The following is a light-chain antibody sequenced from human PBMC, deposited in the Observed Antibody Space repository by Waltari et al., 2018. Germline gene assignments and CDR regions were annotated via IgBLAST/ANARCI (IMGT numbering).Light chain of an antibody. Sequence: DIVMTQSPLSLPVTPGEPASISCRSSQSLLHSNGYNSLDWYLQKPGQSPQFLIYLGSNRAFRVPDRFSGSGSGTEFTLKISRVEAEDVGVYYCMQALQTPPWTFGQGTKVEIK. J-gene: IGKJ1*01. V-gene: IGKV2-28*01. CDR3: MQALQTPPWT. CDR2: LGS. CDR1: QSLLHSNGYNS.